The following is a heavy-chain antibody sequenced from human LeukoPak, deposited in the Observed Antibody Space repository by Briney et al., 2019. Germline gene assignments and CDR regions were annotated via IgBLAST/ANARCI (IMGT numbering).Heavy chain of an antibody. J-gene: IGHJ6*03. CDR3: ALEGRTVYYYMDV. CDR1: GFTFSSYW. Sequence: GGSLRLSCAASGFTFSSYWMHWVRQAPGKGLVWVSRINSDGSSTSYADSVKGRFTISRDNAKNTLYLQMNSLRAEDTAVYYCALEGRTVYYYMDVWGKGTTVTVSS. D-gene: IGHD3-3*01. V-gene: IGHV3-74*01. CDR2: INSDGSST.